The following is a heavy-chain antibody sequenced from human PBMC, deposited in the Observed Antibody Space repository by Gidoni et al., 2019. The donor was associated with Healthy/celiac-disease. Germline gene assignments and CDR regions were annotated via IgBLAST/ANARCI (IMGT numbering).Heavy chain of an antibody. J-gene: IGHJ4*02. V-gene: IGHV4-39*01. D-gene: IGHD3-16*01. CDR2: IYYSGIT. CDR3: ARRITCDY. Sequence: QLQLQESGPGLVKPSETLSINCTVSGGSISSSSYYWCWIRQPPGKGLECIGSIYYSGITYYNPSLKSRVTISVDTSKYQFSLKLSSVTAAYTAVYYCARRITCDYWGQGTLFTVSS. CDR1: GGSISSSSYY.